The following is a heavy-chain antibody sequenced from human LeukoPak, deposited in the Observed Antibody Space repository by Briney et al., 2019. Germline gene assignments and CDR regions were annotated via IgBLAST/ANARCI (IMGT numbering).Heavy chain of an antibody. CDR2: ISHSGST. D-gene: IGHD5-12*01. CDR1: GGSFSGYY. V-gene: IGHV4-34*01. Sequence: SETLSLTCAVYGGSFSGYYWSWIRQPPGKGLEWIGEISHSGSTNYNPSLKSRVTISVDTSKNQFSLKLSSVTAADTAVYYCARYAVATKVGYNYYYGMDVWGQGTTVTVSS. J-gene: IGHJ6*02. CDR3: ARYAVATKVGYNYYYGMDV.